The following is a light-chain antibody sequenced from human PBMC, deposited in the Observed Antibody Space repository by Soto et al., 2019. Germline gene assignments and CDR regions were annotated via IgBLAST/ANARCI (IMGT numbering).Light chain of an antibody. CDR1: SSDVGGYNY. V-gene: IGLV2-14*03. CDR3: SSYTSNNTLL. J-gene: IGLJ1*01. Sequence: QSVLAQPASVSGSPGQSIAISCIGTSSDVGGYNYVSWYQQYQGKAPKLMIYDVSNRPSGVSNRFSGSKSGNTASLTISGLQAEDGADYYCSSYTSNNTLLFGIGTKVTVL. CDR2: DVS.